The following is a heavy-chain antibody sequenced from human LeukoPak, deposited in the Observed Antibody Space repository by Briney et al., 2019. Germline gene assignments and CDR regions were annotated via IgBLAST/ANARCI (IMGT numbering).Heavy chain of an antibody. D-gene: IGHD5-24*01. Sequence: GASVKVSCKASGGTFSSYAISWVRQAPGQGLEWMGGIIPIFGTANYAQKFQGRVTITADESTSTAYMELSSLRSEDTAVYYCARDLARDGYNYGGAEYFQHWGQGTLVTVSS. CDR2: IIPIFGTA. V-gene: IGHV1-69*13. J-gene: IGHJ1*01. CDR1: GGTFSSYA. CDR3: ARDLARDGYNYGGAEYFQH.